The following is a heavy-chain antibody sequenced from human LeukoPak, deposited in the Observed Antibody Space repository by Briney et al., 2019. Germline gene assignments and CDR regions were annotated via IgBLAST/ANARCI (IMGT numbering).Heavy chain of an antibody. J-gene: IGHJ4*02. CDR2: ISGSGGST. V-gene: IGHV3-23*01. D-gene: IGHD3-10*01. CDR1: GFTFTTYA. Sequence: PGGSLRLSCAASGFTFTTYAMTWIRQAPGKGPEWVSAISGSGGSTYYADSVKGRFTISRDNSKNTLYLQMNSLRAEDTAVYYCAKEYGSGSYYYDYWGQGTLVTVSS. CDR3: AKEYGSGSYYYDY.